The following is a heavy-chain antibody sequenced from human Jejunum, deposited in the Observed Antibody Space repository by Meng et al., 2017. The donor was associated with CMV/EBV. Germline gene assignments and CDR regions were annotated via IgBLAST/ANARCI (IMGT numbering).Heavy chain of an antibody. CDR3: VKDRTPDGLFEFDF. V-gene: IGHV3-23*03. D-gene: IGHD1-14*01. CDR1: GLTFRTYS. Sequence: SGLTFRTYSINWVRQAPGKGLEWVSIIYGSGSTTIYAASVQGRFTISRDNSRNVVYLQMNSLRADDSGIYYCVKDRTPDGLFEFDFWGQGTPVTVSS. CDR2: IYGSGSTT. J-gene: IGHJ4*02.